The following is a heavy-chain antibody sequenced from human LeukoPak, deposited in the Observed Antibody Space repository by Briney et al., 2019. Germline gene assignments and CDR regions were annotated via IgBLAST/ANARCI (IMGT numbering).Heavy chain of an antibody. CDR1: GGSFSGYY. D-gene: IGHD6-19*01. CDR2: INHSGST. CDR3: ARDLRSGWYIDY. Sequence: SETLSLTCAVYGGSFSGYYWSWIRQPPGKGLEWIGEINHSGSTNYNPSLKSRVTISVDTSKNQFSLKLSSVTAADTAVYYCARDLRSGWYIDYWGQGTLVTVSS. V-gene: IGHV4-34*01. J-gene: IGHJ4*02.